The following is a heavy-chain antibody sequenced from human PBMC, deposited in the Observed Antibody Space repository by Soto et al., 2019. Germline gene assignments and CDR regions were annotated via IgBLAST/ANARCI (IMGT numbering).Heavy chain of an antibody. CDR3: ARARGYYDSSGYNYPFYYYYYGMDV. Sequence: DVKLVESGGGLVKPGGSLRLSCAASGFTFSTYTMNWVRQAPGKGLEWVASISSSSSYRYYADSVKGRFTISRDNAKNSLYLQMNGLRAEDTAVYYCARARGYYDSSGYNYPFYYYYYGMDVWGQGTTVTVSS. CDR1: GFTFSTYT. V-gene: IGHV3-21*01. CDR2: ISSSSSYR. J-gene: IGHJ6*02. D-gene: IGHD3-22*01.